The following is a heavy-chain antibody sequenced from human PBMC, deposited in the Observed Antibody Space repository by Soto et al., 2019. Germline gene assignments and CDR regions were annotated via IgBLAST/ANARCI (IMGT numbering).Heavy chain of an antibody. Sequence: PGGSLRLSCAASGFPFSSYAMSWVRQAPGKGLEWVSSISGGGNDAYYADSVKGRFTISRDNSKNTLYLQMHSLRADDTAVHYCERSISLATNDNEPFDYWGQGTLVTVSS. J-gene: IGHJ4*02. CDR3: ERSISLATNDNEPFDY. CDR1: GFPFSSYA. CDR2: ISGGGNDA. D-gene: IGHD3-3*02. V-gene: IGHV3-23*01.